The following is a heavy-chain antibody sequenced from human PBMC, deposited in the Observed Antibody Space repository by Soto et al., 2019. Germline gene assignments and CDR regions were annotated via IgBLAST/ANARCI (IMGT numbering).Heavy chain of an antibody. J-gene: IGHJ4*02. D-gene: IGHD4-17*01. CDR1: GYTFRNYD. Sequence: QVQLVQSGAEVKKPGASVKVSCKASGYTFRNYDINWVRQATGQGLEWVGWTNPKSGYKGDAQKFQGRVTIPKDSSINTAYKGLNSLRSEDTAVYYCARTGGDLDYWGQGPLVTVSS. CDR3: ARTGGDLDY. CDR2: TNPKSGYK. V-gene: IGHV1-8*01.